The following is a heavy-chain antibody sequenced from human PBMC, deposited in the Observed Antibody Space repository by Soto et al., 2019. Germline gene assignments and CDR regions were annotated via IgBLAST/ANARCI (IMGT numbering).Heavy chain of an antibody. CDR3: TSGFPKFDS. J-gene: IGHJ4*02. CDR2: ISSSGFA. CDR1: GFTFSDYF. V-gene: IGHV3-11*03. D-gene: IGHD3-10*01. Sequence: PGGSLRLSCAASGFTFSDYFMSWIRQAPGKGLEWVSYISSSGFANYAASVKGRFTISRDDSKNLLYLQMNSLKTEDTAVYYCTSGFPKFDSWGQGTLVTVSS.